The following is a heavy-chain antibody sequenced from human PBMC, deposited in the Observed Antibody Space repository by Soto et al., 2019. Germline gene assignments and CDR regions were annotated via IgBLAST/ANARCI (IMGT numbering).Heavy chain of an antibody. Sequence: ESGGGVVQPGRSLRLSCAASGFTFSSYAMHWVRQAPGKGLEWVAVISYDGSNKYYADSVKGRFTISRDNSKNTLYLQMNSLRAEDTAVYYCAREGRFLEWLLLYGMDVWGQGTTVTVSS. J-gene: IGHJ6*02. CDR3: AREGRFLEWLLLYGMDV. CDR1: GFTFSSYA. V-gene: IGHV3-30-3*01. D-gene: IGHD3-3*01. CDR2: ISYDGSNK.